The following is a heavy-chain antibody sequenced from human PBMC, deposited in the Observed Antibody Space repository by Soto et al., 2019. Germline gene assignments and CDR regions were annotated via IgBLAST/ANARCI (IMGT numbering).Heavy chain of an antibody. V-gene: IGHV5-51*01. CDR1: GYSFTSYW. Sequence: GESLKISCKGSGYSFTSYWIGWVRQMPGKGLEWMGIIYPGDSDPRYSPSFQGQVTISRDNSKNTLYLQMNSLRVEDTAVYYCAKDFGHYDILIGYPTFGSWGQGTLVTVSS. J-gene: IGHJ4*02. CDR2: IYPGDSDP. CDR3: AKDFGHYDILIGYPTFGS. D-gene: IGHD3-9*01.